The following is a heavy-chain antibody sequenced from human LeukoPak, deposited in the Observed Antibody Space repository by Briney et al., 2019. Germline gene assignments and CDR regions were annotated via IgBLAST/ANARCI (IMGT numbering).Heavy chain of an antibody. CDR3: ARHDNRAIVGAIGH. J-gene: IGHJ5*02. Sequence: SETLSLTCTVSGGSISSSSYYWGWIRQPPGKGLEWIGSIYYSGSTYYNPSLKSRVTISVDTSKDQFSLKLSSVTAADTAVYYCARHDNRAIVGAIGHWGQGTLVTVSS. CDR1: GGSISSSSYY. D-gene: IGHD1-26*01. V-gene: IGHV4-39*01. CDR2: IYYSGST.